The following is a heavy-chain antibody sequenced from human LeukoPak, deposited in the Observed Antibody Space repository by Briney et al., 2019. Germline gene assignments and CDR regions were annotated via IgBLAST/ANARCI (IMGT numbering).Heavy chain of an antibody. Sequence: PGGSLRLSCAASGFTFSSYGMHWVRQAPGKGLEWVAVIWYDGSNKYYADSVKGRFTISRDNSKNTLYLQMNSLRAEDTAVYYCAKTRPLDSSSWSHGDHWGQGTLVTVSS. V-gene: IGHV3-33*06. CDR2: IWYDGSNK. D-gene: IGHD6-13*01. CDR1: GFTFSSYG. CDR3: AKTRPLDSSSWSHGDH. J-gene: IGHJ4*02.